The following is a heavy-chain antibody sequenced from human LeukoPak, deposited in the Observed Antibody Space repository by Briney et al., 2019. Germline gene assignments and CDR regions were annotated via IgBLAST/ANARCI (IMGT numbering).Heavy chain of an antibody. CDR3: ARCTVTTRFDP. CDR2: IYYSGST. D-gene: IGHD4-11*01. Sequence: TSETLSLTCTVSGGSISSSSYYWGWIRQPPGKGLEWIGSIYYSGSTYYNPSLKSRVTISVDTSKNQFSLKLSSVTAADTAVYYCARCTVTTRFDPWGQGTLVTVSS. J-gene: IGHJ5*02. CDR1: GGSISSSSYY. V-gene: IGHV4-39*07.